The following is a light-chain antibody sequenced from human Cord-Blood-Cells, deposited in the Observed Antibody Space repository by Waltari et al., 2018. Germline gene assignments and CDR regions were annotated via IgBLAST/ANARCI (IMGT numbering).Light chain of an antibody. V-gene: IGLV2-14*01. CDR1: SSDVAGYNY. CDR3: SSYTSSSTRV. CDR2: EVS. Sequence: HSARTQPASVSGSPGHSITISCTGSSSDVAGYNYVSWYQQHPGKAPKLMIYEVSKRPSGVSNRFSGSKSGNTASLTISGLQAEDEADYYCSSYTSSSTRVFGGGTKLTVL. J-gene: IGLJ3*02.